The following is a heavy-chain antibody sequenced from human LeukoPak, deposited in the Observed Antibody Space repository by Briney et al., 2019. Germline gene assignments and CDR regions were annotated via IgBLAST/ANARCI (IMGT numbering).Heavy chain of an antibody. CDR3: ARGRSSRRHPLKSIVGATGRFYFDY. J-gene: IGHJ4*02. CDR1: GGSISSYY. CDR2: IYYSGST. Sequence: SETLSLTCTVSGGSISSYYWSWIRQPPGKGLEWIGYIYYSGSTNYNPSLKSRVTISVDTSKNQFSLKLSSVTAADTAVYYCARGRSSRRHPLKSIVGATGRFYFDYWGQGTLVTVSS. V-gene: IGHV4-59*12. D-gene: IGHD1-26*01.